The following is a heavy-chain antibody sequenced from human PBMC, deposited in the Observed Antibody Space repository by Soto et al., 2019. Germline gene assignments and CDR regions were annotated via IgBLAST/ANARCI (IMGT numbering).Heavy chain of an antibody. J-gene: IGHJ6*02. CDR3: TKRRNVLRFLEWSSGMEV. Sequence: LILSCAASGFTFSNYGMHWVRQAPGKGLEWVAFISDDGSNKYYADSMKGRFTMSRDNSKRTLYLQMSSLRVEDTAVYYCTKRRNVLRFLEWSSGMEVWGQGTTVTVSS. CDR1: GFTFSNYG. CDR2: ISDDGSNK. V-gene: IGHV3-30*18. D-gene: IGHD3-3*01.